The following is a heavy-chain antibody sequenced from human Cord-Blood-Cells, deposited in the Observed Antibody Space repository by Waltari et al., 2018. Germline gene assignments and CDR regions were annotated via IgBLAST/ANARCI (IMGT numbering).Heavy chain of an antibody. V-gene: IGHV1-2*04. CDR1: GYTFTGYY. J-gene: IGHJ4*02. CDR3: ARSPPLMIVVGTDGFDY. Sequence: QVQLVQSGAEVKKPGASVQVSCKASGYTFTGYYMHWVRQAPGQGLAWMGWINPNSGSRNYAQKFQGWVTMTRDTAISTAYMELSRLRSDDTAVYYCARSPPLMIVVGTDGFDYWGQGTLVTVSS. D-gene: IGHD3-22*01. CDR2: INPNSGSR.